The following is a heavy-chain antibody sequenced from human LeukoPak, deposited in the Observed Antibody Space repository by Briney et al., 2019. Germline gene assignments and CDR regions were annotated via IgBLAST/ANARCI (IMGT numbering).Heavy chain of an antibody. CDR2: ISNSGSII. CDR3: ARGAYYHED. V-gene: IGHV3-48*01. Sequence: PGGSLRLSCAASGFTFCSYGMDWVRQAQGKGLEWVSYISNSGSIIYYADSVKGRFTISRDNAKNSLYLQMNSLRAEDTAVYYCARGAYYHEDWGQGSQVTVSS. J-gene: IGHJ4*02. D-gene: IGHD3-22*01. CDR1: GFTFCSYG.